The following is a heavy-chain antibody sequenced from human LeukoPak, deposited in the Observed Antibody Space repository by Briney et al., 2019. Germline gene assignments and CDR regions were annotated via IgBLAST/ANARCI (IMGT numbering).Heavy chain of an antibody. CDR3: ARSYSDSSGYYPGAFDI. Sequence: GGSLRLSCAASGFTFTTYGMHWVRQAPGKGLEWVAFIRYDGSNKYYADSVKGRFTISRDNSKNTLYLQMNSLRAEDTAVYYCARSYSDSSGYYPGAFDIWGQGTMVTVSS. V-gene: IGHV3-30*02. D-gene: IGHD3-22*01. CDR1: GFTFTTYG. J-gene: IGHJ3*02. CDR2: IRYDGSNK.